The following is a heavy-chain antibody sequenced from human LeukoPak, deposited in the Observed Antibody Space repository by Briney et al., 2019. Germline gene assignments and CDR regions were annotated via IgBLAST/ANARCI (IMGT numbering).Heavy chain of an antibody. CDR2: IYPGDSDT. D-gene: IGHD2-8*01. V-gene: IGHV5-51*01. J-gene: IGHJ3*01. Sequence: GESLKISCEASGYSFTNYWIGWVRQMPGKGLEWVGVIYPGDSDTRKSPSFQGQVTISVDKSISTAYLQWSSLKASDTAIYYCAVLQREDAFDFWGQGTMVTVSS. CDR3: AVLQREDAFDF. CDR1: GYSFTNYW.